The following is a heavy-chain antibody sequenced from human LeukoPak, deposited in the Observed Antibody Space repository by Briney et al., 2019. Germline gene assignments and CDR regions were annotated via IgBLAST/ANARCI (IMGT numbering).Heavy chain of an antibody. V-gene: IGHV3-23*01. D-gene: IGHD1-26*01. CDR2: ISGSGASR. J-gene: IGHJ5*01. CDR1: GCTFTNCA. Sequence: PGGSLRLSCAASGCTFTNCAMSWVRQAPGKGLEWVSSISGSGASRYYAESVKGRFTISRDNSKNTVYLQMDSPNVEQTAVYFSAKDQFRVGGSGPFDSWGQGTLVTVSS. CDR3: AKDQFRVGGSGPFDS.